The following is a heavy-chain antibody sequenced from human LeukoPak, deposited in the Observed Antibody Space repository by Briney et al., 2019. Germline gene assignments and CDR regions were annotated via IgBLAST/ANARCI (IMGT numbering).Heavy chain of an antibody. Sequence: SETLSLTCAVYGGSFSGYYWSWIRQPPGKGLEWIGEINHSGSTNYNPSLKSRVTISVDTSKNQFSLKLSPVTAADTAVYYCAREGSSWYAFNDYWGQGTLVTVSS. D-gene: IGHD6-13*01. CDR1: GGSFSGYY. CDR2: INHSGST. CDR3: AREGSSWYAFNDY. V-gene: IGHV4-34*01. J-gene: IGHJ4*02.